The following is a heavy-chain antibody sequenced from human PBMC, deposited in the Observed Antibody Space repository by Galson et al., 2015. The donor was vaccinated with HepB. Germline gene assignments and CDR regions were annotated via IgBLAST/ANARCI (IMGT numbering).Heavy chain of an antibody. CDR1: GFIFGDYA. V-gene: IGHV3-49*03. D-gene: IGHD3-10*01. Sequence: SLRLSCAASGFIFGDYAMSWFRQAPGKGLEWVGFIRSKAYGGTTKFAASVKGRFTIPRDDSKSIAYLQMNSLQTEDTAVYYCTSPYGSIFNYWGQGTLVTVSS. J-gene: IGHJ4*02. CDR2: IRSKAYGGTT. CDR3: TSPYGSIFNY.